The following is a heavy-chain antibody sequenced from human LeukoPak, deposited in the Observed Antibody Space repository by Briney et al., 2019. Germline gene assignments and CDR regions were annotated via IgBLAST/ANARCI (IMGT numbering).Heavy chain of an antibody. CDR2: INPDGGTT. Sequence: GGSLRLSCAASGFTFSNFWMSWVRQAPGKGLEWVAIINPDGGTTGYVDSVKGRFTISRDNAKNSLCLQLNSLRAEDTAVYYCVRDPGWGAFDIWGQGTMVTVSS. CDR1: GFTFSNFW. J-gene: IGHJ3*02. CDR3: VRDPGWGAFDI. D-gene: IGHD3-16*01. V-gene: IGHV3-7*01.